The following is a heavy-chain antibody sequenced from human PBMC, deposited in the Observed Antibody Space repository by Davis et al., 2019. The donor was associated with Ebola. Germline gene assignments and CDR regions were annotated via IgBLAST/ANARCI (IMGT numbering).Heavy chain of an antibody. CDR3: AKGGAGAFDI. Sequence: MPSETLSLTCTVSGGSISTYYWTWIRQPPGKGLEWIGYISYGGSTSNNPSLKSRVTVSLDTSKNQFSLKLSSVTAADTAVYYCAKGGAGAFDIWGQGTMVTVSS. CDR2: ISYGGST. D-gene: IGHD3-16*01. V-gene: IGHV4-59*01. CDR1: GGSISTYY. J-gene: IGHJ3*02.